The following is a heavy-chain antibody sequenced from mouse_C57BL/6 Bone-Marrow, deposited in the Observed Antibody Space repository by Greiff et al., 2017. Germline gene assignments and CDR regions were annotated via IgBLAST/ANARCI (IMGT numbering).Heavy chain of an antibody. D-gene: IGHD2-2*01. J-gene: IGHJ1*03. Sequence: EVMLVQSGGGLVKPGGSLKLSCAASGFTFSSYAMSWVRQTPEKRLEWVATISDGGSYTYYPDNVKGRFTLSRDNAKNNLYLQMSHLKSEDTAMYYCARLWLDWYFDVWGTGTTVTVSS. CDR3: ARLWLDWYFDV. CDR1: GFTFSSYA. CDR2: ISDGGSYT. V-gene: IGHV5-4*03.